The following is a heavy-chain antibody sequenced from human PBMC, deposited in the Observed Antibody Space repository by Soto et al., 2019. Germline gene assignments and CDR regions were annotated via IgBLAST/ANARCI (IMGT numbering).Heavy chain of an antibody. Sequence: SETLSLTCTVSGGSISSGGYYWSWIRQHPGKGLEWIGYIYYSGSTYYNPSLKSRVTISVDTSKNQFSLKLSSVTAADTAVYYCASGARITMVRGVIIRFDPWGQGTLVTVSS. CDR2: IYYSGST. D-gene: IGHD3-10*01. CDR3: ASGARITMVRGVIIRFDP. V-gene: IGHV4-31*03. CDR1: GGSISSGGYY. J-gene: IGHJ5*02.